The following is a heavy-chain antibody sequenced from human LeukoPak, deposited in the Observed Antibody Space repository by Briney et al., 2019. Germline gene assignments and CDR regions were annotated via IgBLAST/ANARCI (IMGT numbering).Heavy chain of an antibody. CDR3: ARAENLGYCSGGSCYATVFDY. V-gene: IGHV3-48*03. CDR2: ISSSGSTI. CDR1: GFTFSSYE. Sequence: GGSLRLSCAASGFTFSSYEVNWVRQAPGKGLEWVSYISSSGSTIYYADSVKGRFTISRDNAKNSLYLQMNSLRAEDTAVYYCARAENLGYCSGGSCYATVFDYRGQGTLVTVSS. J-gene: IGHJ4*02. D-gene: IGHD2-15*01.